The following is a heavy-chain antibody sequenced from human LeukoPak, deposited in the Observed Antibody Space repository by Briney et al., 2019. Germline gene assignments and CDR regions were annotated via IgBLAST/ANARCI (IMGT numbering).Heavy chain of an antibody. V-gene: IGHV1-8*01. Sequence: GASVKVSCKASGYTFTSYDINWVRQATGQGLEWMGWMNPNSGNTGYAQKFQGRVTMTRNTSISTAYMELSSLRSEDTAVYYCARGGVYVWGSYRYRFFDYWGQGTLVTVSS. J-gene: IGHJ4*02. CDR1: GYTFTSYD. CDR3: ARGGVYVWGSYRYRFFDY. CDR2: MNPNSGNT. D-gene: IGHD3-16*02.